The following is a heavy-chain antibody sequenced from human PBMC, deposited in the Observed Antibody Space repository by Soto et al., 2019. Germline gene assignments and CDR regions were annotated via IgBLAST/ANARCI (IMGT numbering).Heavy chain of an antibody. Sequence: QVQLVESGGGVVQPGRSLRLSCAASGFTFSHYGIHWVRQAPGKGLEWLAVISYDGSNKHYADSVKGRFTVSRDKYKNTVYLQMNIQRPEGTAVYFCARYSGKYQAHIHYWGPGTLVTVSS. CDR1: GFTFSHYG. D-gene: IGHD1-26*01. CDR2: ISYDGSNK. CDR3: ARYSGKYQAHIHY. V-gene: IGHV3-30*03. J-gene: IGHJ4*02.